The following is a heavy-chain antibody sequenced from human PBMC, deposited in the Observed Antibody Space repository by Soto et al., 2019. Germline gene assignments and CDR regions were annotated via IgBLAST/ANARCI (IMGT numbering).Heavy chain of an antibody. CDR1: GFTFNNYA. CDR2: ISGNAGST. D-gene: IGHD2-21*02. J-gene: IGHJ4*02. CDR3: AKGIHVMVVPGTAYFDS. V-gene: IGHV3-23*01. Sequence: DVLLSASGGGLVHPGGSLRVSCAASGFTFNNYAMNWVRQIPGKGLEWVSSISGNAGSTWYADSVKARFTISRDNSQGSVSLQMSSLRADDTAIYYCAKGIHVMVVPGTAYFDSWGRGTLVTVSS.